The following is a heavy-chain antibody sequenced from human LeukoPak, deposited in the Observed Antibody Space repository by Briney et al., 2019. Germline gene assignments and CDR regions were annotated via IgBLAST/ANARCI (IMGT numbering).Heavy chain of an antibody. Sequence: PSETLSLTCTVSGGSISSSNYYWGWIRQPPGEGLEWIGNIYYSGSTHYNPSLKSRLTISVDTSKNQFSLNLTSVTAADTAVYYCARDQTYYVSSGYYYVTYFHHWGQGILVTVSS. V-gene: IGHV4-39*07. CDR1: GGSISSSNYY. CDR3: ARDQTYYVSSGYYYVTYFHH. CDR2: IYYSGST. D-gene: IGHD3-22*01. J-gene: IGHJ1*01.